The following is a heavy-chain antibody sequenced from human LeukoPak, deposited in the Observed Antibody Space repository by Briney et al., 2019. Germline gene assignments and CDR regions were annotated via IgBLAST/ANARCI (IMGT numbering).Heavy chain of an antibody. J-gene: IGHJ4*02. CDR1: RFTFSSYG. Sequence: GGALRLSCAASRFTFSSYGMHSVRQAPGKGLEWVAVISYDGSNKYYADSVKGRFTISRDNSKNTLYLQMNSLRAEDTAVYYCAKDTGYSVAAADYWGQGTLVTVSS. CDR3: AKDTGYSVAAADY. V-gene: IGHV3-30*18. D-gene: IGHD6-13*01. CDR2: ISYDGSNK.